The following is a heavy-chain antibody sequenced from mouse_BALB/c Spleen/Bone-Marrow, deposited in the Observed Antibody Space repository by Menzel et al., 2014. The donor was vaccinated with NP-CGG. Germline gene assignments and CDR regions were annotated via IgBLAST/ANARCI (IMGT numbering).Heavy chain of an antibody. D-gene: IGHD2-3*01. CDR1: GFTFSDYY. CDR2: ISNGGGST. Sequence: EVKVEESGGGLVQPGGSLKLSCATSGFTFSDYYMYWVRQTPEKRLEWVAYISNGGGSTYYPDTVKGRFTISRDNAKNPLSLQMSRLKSEDTAMYYCARRGWYYAMDFWGQGTSVTVSS. CDR3: ARRGWYYAMDF. V-gene: IGHV5-12*02. J-gene: IGHJ4*01.